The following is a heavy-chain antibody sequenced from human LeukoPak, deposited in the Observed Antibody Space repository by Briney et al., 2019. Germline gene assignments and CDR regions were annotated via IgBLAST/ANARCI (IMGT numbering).Heavy chain of an antibody. V-gene: IGHV3-33*01. J-gene: IGHJ4*02. Sequence: QPGGSLRLSCAASGFTFSSYGMHWVRQAPGKGLEWVAVIWYDGSNKYYADSVKGRFTISRDNSKNTLYLQMNSLKTEDTAVYYCNTDSLVLNYWGQGTLVTVSS. D-gene: IGHD3-16*01. CDR3: NTDSLVLNY. CDR2: IWYDGSNK. CDR1: GFTFSSYG.